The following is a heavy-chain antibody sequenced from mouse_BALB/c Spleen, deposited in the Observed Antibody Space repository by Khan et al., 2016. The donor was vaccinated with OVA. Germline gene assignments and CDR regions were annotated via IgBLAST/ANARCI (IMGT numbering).Heavy chain of an antibody. CDR2: IYPGSDNA. D-gene: IGHD2-3*01. V-gene: IGHV1-81*01. CDR1: GYTFTYYV. CDR3: ARGDGYYVYFDY. J-gene: IGHJ2*01. Sequence: QVQLQQSGPELVKPGASVKMSCKASGYTFTYYVITWVKQRTGQGLEWIGEIYPGSDNAYYNERFKGKATLTEDKSSNTTHMQLSSLTSEDSAVYFCARGDGYYVYFDYWGQGTTLTVSS.